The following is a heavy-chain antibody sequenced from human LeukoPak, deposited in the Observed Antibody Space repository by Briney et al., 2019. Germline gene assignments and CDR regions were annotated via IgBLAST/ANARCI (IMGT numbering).Heavy chain of an antibody. CDR1: GFTFNNYA. V-gene: IGHV3-23*01. D-gene: IGHD6-19*01. CDR3: AKDRFGYSVGWFFDP. CDR2: ITGSSGGT. Sequence: GGSLRLSCAASGFTFNNYAMNWVRQAPGKGLEWVSVITGSSGGTYYADSVKGRFTISRDSSKNTLYLQMKSLRVEDTAVYYCAKDRFGYSVGWFFDPWGQGTLVTVSS. J-gene: IGHJ5*02.